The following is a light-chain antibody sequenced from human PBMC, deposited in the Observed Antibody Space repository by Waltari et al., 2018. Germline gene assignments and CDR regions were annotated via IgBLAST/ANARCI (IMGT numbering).Light chain of an antibody. CDR1: SSDVGGAHY. CDR2: EVS. CDR3: SSYTSSSTLV. V-gene: IGLV2-14*01. J-gene: IGLJ2*01. Sequence: QSAMTQPAAVSGYPGHSITIPCTAPSSDVGGAHYVSWYQQHPGKAPKLLIYEVSNRPSGVSNRFSGSKSGNTASLTISGLQAEDEADYYCSSYTSSSTLVFGGGTKLTVL.